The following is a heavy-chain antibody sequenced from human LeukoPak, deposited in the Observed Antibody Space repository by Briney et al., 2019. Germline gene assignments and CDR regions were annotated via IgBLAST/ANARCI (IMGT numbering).Heavy chain of an antibody. Sequence: HPGGSLRLSCAASGFTFSSYSMNWVRQAPGKGLEWVSYISSSSSTIYYADSVKGRFTISRDNAKNSLYLQMNSLRAEDTAVYYCARDVVSYCSGGSCYSLDYWGQGTLVTVSS. J-gene: IGHJ4*02. CDR2: ISSSSSTI. V-gene: IGHV3-48*01. CDR1: GFTFSSYS. CDR3: ARDVVSYCSGGSCYSLDY. D-gene: IGHD2-15*01.